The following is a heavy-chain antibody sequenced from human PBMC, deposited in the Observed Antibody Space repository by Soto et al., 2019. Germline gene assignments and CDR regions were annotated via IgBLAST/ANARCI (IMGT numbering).Heavy chain of an antibody. CDR3: ARDLHLGYCSSTSCYRGTDAFDI. V-gene: IGHV3-48*03. CDR2: ISSSGSSI. J-gene: IGHJ3*02. Sequence: GGSLRLSCAASGFTFSSYEMNWVRQAPGKGLEWVSYISSSGSSIYYADSVKGRFTISRDNAKNTLYLQMNSLRAEDTAVDYCARDLHLGYCSSTSCYRGTDAFDIWGQGTMVTVSS. D-gene: IGHD2-2*01. CDR1: GFTFSSYE.